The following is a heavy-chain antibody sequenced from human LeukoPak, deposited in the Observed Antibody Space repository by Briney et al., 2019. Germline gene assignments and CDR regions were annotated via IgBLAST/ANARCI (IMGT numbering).Heavy chain of an antibody. V-gene: IGHV4-30-2*01. CDR2: IYHSGST. Sequence: LRLSCAASGFTFSSYAMSWIRQPPGKGLEWIGYIYHSGSTYYNPSLKSRVTISLDRSKNQFSLRLSSVTAADTAVYYCAREGGWDYWYFDLWGRGTLVTVSS. J-gene: IGHJ2*01. CDR3: AREGGWDYWYFDL. CDR1: GFTFSSYA. D-gene: IGHD1-26*01.